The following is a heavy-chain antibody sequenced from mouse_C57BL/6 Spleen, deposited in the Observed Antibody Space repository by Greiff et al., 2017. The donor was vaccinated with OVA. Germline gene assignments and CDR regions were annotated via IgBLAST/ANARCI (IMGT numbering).Heavy chain of an antibody. CDR2: INYDGSST. CDR1: GFTFSDYY. Sequence: EVQLVESEGGLVQPGSSMKLSCTASGFTFSDYYMAWVRQVPEKGLEWVANINYDGSSTYYLDSLKSRFIISRDNAKNILYLQMSSLKSEDAATYYCARVPLYWYFDVWGTGTTVTVSS. J-gene: IGHJ1*03. CDR3: ARVPLYWYFDV. V-gene: IGHV5-16*01.